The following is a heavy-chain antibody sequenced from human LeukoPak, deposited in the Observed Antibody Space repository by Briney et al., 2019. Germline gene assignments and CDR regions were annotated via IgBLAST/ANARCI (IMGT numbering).Heavy chain of an antibody. J-gene: IGHJ4*02. CDR1: GGSISSSSYY. CDR3: ASRRNHIVVVPAAVRDY. Sequence: PSETLSLTCTVSGGSISSSSYYWGWIRQPPGKGLEWIGSIYYSGSTYYNPSLKSRVTISVDTSKNQFSLKLSSVTAADTAVYYCASRRNHIVVVPAAVRDYWGQGTLVTVSS. D-gene: IGHD2-2*02. V-gene: IGHV4-39*01. CDR2: IYYSGST.